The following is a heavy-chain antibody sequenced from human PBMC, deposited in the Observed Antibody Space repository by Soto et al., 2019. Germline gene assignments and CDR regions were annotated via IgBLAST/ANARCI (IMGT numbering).Heavy chain of an antibody. Sequence: EVQLLESGGDLVQPGGSLRLSCAASGFTFSTYAMNWVRQAPGKGLEWVSAVSGSGASTYYADSVKGRFIISGDNFKNTLYLQMNSLRADDTAVYYCAKGAIFGVVISHFDNWGQGTLVTVSS. J-gene: IGHJ4*02. D-gene: IGHD3-3*01. CDR1: GFTFSTYA. V-gene: IGHV3-23*01. CDR2: VSGSGAST. CDR3: AKGAIFGVVISHFDN.